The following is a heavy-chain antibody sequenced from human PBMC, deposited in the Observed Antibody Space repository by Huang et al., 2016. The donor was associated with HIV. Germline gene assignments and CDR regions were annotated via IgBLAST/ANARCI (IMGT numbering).Heavy chain of an antibody. D-gene: IGHD1-7*01. Sequence: VESGGRLVQPGGSIRLTCVGSTFRFGSYWMSWVRQPPGKGLEWVANSRQDESDKYYVDSVKGRCNSSRDNAKKVVFLEMNNVRVEDTATYFCATKTAGMDIWGQGTTVTVS. CDR1: TFRFGSYW. CDR2: SRQDESDK. V-gene: IGHV3-7*03. J-gene: IGHJ6*02. CDR3: ATKTAGMDI.